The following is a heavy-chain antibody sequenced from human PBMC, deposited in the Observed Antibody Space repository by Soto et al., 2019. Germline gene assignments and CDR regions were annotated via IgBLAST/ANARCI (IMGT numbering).Heavy chain of an antibody. V-gene: IGHV1-58*01. CDR1: GFTFTSSA. CDR3: AAVITGVSDWNEERAGFDY. CDR2: IVVGSGNT. D-gene: IGHD1-1*01. Sequence: PVKVSCKASGFTFTSSAVQWVRQARGQRLEWIGWIVVGSGNTNYAQKFQERVTITRDMSTSTAYMELSSLRSEDTAVYYCAAVITGVSDWNEERAGFDYWGQGTLVTVSS. J-gene: IGHJ4*02.